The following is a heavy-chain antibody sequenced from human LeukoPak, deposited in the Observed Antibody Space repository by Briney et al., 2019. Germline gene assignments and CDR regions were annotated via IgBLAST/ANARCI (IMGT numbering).Heavy chain of an antibody. J-gene: IGHJ3*02. Sequence: TSETLSLTCTVSGGSVSSGDYYWSWIRQPPGKGLEWIGYIYYSGSTYYNPSLKSRITISVDTSKNQFSLKLSSVTAADTALYYCTRGITTRRTFDIWGKGTMVTVSS. D-gene: IGHD3-22*01. CDR2: IYYSGST. CDR1: GGSVSSGDYY. CDR3: TRGITTRRTFDI. V-gene: IGHV4-30-4*01.